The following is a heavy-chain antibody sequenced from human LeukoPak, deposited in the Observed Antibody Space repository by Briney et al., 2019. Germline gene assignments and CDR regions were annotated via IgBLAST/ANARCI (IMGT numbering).Heavy chain of an antibody. CDR3: ARDQESKYQLLLDYYYYGMDV. V-gene: IGHV3-23*01. D-gene: IGHD2-2*01. Sequence: GGSLRLSCAASGFSFSTYAMSWVRQAPGKGLEWVSGVNGNGGSTSYADSVKGRFTISRDNAKNTLYLQMNSLRAEDTAVYYCARDQESKYQLLLDYYYYGMDVWGQGTTVTVSS. J-gene: IGHJ6*02. CDR1: GFSFSTYA. CDR2: VNGNGGST.